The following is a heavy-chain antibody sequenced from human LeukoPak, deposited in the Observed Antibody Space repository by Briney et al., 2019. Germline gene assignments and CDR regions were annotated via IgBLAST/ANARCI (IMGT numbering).Heavy chain of an antibody. J-gene: IGHJ4*02. CDR3: AKDVLEK. CDR2: IKQDGSKK. Sequence: GGSLRLSCVAAGFTVSGQGMSWVRQAPGKGLEWVAAIKQDGSKKFYVDSVKSRFTTFKDHADNSLQLQMNSLRDEDTAMYYSAKDVLEKWGQGTLVSVSS. CDR1: GFTVSGQG. V-gene: IGHV3-7*01. D-gene: IGHD3-16*01.